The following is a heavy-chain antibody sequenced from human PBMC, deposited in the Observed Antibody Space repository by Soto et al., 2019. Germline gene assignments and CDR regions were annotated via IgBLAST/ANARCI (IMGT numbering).Heavy chain of an antibody. D-gene: IGHD2-2*02. CDR3: ATYLDTLDAFDI. CDR2: IIPIFGTA. Sequence: SVKVSCKASGGTFSSYAISWVRQAPGQGLEWMGGIIPIFGTANYAQKFQGRVTITADESTSTAYMELSSLRSEDTAVYYCATYLDTLDAFDIWGQGTMVTVSS. J-gene: IGHJ3*02. CDR1: GGTFSSYA. V-gene: IGHV1-69*13.